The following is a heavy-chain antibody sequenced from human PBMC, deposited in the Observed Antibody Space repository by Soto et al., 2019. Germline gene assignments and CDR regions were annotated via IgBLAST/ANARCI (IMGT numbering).Heavy chain of an antibody. V-gene: IGHV1-69*13. D-gene: IGHD3-22*01. CDR2: VIPISGTA. Sequence: GASVKVSCKASGGTFSSYTISWVRQAPGQGLEWMGGVIPISGTASYAQKFQGRVTITADESTSTAYMELSSLRSEDTAVYYCAKDPGHYYDSSGYYPYWGQGTLVTVSS. CDR3: AKDPGHYYDSSGYYPY. J-gene: IGHJ4*02. CDR1: GGTFSSYT.